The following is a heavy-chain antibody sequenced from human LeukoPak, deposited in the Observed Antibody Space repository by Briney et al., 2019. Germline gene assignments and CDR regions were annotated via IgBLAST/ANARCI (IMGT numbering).Heavy chain of an antibody. CDR3: ARGRYCGTTSCYKYNLDV. J-gene: IGHJ6*03. D-gene: IGHD2-2*02. CDR1: GYTFTNYD. V-gene: IGHV1-8*03. Sequence: ASVKASCKASGYTFTNYDINWVRQATGQGLEWMGWMNPNTGHTGYAQKFQDRVTITRNTSISTAYMELSSLRSEDTAVYYCARGRYCGTTSCYKYNLDVWGEGATVTVSS. CDR2: MNPNTGHT.